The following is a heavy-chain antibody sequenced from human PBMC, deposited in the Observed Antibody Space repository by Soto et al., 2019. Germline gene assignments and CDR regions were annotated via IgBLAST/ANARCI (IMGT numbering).Heavy chain of an antibody. CDR3: ASLWGNYRLDAFDI. D-gene: IGHD3-16*02. Sequence: PSETLSLTCTASGGSVSSSSYYWAWIRQPPGKGLEWIGSIYYSGSTYYNPSLKSRVTISVDMSKNQFSLKLSSVTAADTAVYYCASLWGNYRLDAFDIWGQGTMVTVSS. V-gene: IGHV4-39*01. CDR1: GGSVSSSSYY. CDR2: IYYSGST. J-gene: IGHJ3*02.